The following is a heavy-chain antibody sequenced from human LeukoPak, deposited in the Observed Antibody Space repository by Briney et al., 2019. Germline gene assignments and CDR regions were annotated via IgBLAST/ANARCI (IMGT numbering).Heavy chain of an antibody. Sequence: ASVKVSCKVSEYTLTELSMHWVRQAPGKGPEWMGGFDPEDGETIYAQKFQGRVTMTEDTSTDTAYMELSSLRSEDTAVYYCATYSTTYGMDVWGQGTTVTVSS. J-gene: IGHJ6*02. CDR1: EYTLTELS. V-gene: IGHV1-24*01. CDR3: ATYSTTYGMDV. CDR2: FDPEDGET. D-gene: IGHD2-2*01.